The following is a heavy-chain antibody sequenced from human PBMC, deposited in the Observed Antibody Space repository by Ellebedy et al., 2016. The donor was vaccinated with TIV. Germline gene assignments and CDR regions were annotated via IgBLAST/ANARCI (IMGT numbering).Heavy chain of an antibody. CDR3: ARDKRASYAFDI. D-gene: IGHD3-16*01. CDR2: ISGSGTVI. Sequence: PGGSLRLSCAASGFTFSDHYMNWIRQAPGEGPEWLSHISGSGTVIYNADSVKGRFTTSRDNAKNSLYLHMTTLRAEDTAVYYCARDKRASYAFDIWGQGTLVTVSS. V-gene: IGHV3-11*01. CDR1: GFTFSDHY. J-gene: IGHJ3*02.